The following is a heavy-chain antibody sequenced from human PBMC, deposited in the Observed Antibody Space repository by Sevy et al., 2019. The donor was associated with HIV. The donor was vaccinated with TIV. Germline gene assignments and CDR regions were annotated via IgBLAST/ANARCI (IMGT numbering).Heavy chain of an antibody. J-gene: IGHJ3*01. V-gene: IGHV3-7*01. CDR2: IKQDGSQK. CDR3: ARKVGDM. Sequence: GGSLRLPCAASGFTFSDYWMSWVRQAPGKGLEWVANIKQDGSQKYFVDSVTGRFTISRDNAKNSLYLQMDNLRAEDTAVYYCARKVGDMWGQGTMVTVSS. D-gene: IGHD1-26*01. CDR1: GFTFSDYW.